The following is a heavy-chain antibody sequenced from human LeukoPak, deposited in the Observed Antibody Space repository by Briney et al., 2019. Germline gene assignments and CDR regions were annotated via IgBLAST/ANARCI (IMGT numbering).Heavy chain of an antibody. Sequence: SETLSLTCTVSGGSISSSSYYWGWIRQPPGKGLEWIGRIYYSGSTYYNASLKSRVTISVDTSKNRFSLKLSSVTAADTAVYYCARDFGGDSYGPVGYFDYWGQGTLVTVSS. J-gene: IGHJ4*02. CDR2: IYYSGST. CDR3: ARDFGGDSYGPVGYFDY. V-gene: IGHV4-39*07. CDR1: GGSISSSSYY. D-gene: IGHD5-18*01.